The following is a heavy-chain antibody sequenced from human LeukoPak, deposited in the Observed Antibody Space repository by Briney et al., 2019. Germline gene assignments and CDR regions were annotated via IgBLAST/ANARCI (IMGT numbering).Heavy chain of an antibody. V-gene: IGHV3-21*01. CDR1: GFTFSSYS. D-gene: IGHD5-24*01. Sequence: GGSLRLSCAASGFTFSSYSMNWVRQAPGKGLEWVSSISSSSSYIYYADSVKGRFTISRDNSKNTLYLQMNSLRAEDTAVYYCARDMRWLQPIDYWGQGTLVTVSS. CDR3: ARDMRWLQPIDY. J-gene: IGHJ4*02. CDR2: ISSSSSYI.